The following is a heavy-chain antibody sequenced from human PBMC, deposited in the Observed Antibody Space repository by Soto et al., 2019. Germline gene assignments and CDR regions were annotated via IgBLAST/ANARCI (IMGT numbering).Heavy chain of an antibody. V-gene: IGHV4-34*01. J-gene: IGHJ5*02. CDR2: INHSGST. CDR1: GGSFSGYY. CDR3: ARWLTYYYDSSGYPRQGWFDP. D-gene: IGHD3-22*01. Sequence: QVQLQQWGAGLLKPSETLSLTCAVYGGSFSGYYWSWIRQPPGKGLEWIGEINHSGSTNYNPSLKSRVTISVDTSKHQFSLKLSAVTAADTAVYYCARWLTYYYDSSGYPRQGWFDPWGQGTLVTVSS.